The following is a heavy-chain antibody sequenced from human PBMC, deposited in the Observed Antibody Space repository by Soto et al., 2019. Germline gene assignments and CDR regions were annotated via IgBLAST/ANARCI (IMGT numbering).Heavy chain of an antibody. D-gene: IGHD3-22*01. CDR2: ISAYNGNT. V-gene: IGHV1-18*01. J-gene: IGHJ3*02. CDR3: ARDPGRITMIVVAHDAFDI. Sequence: ASVKVSCKASGYTFTSYGISWVRQAPGQGLEWMGWISAYNGNTNYAQKLQGRVTMTTDTSTSTAYMELRSLRSDDTAVYYCARDPGRITMIVVAHDAFDIWGQGTMVTVSS. CDR1: GYTFTSYG.